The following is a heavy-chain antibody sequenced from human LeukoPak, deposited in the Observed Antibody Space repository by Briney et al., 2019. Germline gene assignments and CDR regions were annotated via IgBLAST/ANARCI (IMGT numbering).Heavy chain of an antibody. CDR3: ARDYTIFGVVID. D-gene: IGHD3-3*01. CDR1: GGSISSYY. V-gene: IGHV4-4*07. Sequence: SETLSLTCTVSGGSISSYYWSWIRQPAGKGLEWIGRIYTSGSTNYNPSLKSRVTISVDTSKNQFSLKLSSVTAADTAVYYCARDYTIFGVVIDWGQGTLVTVSS. CDR2: IYTSGST. J-gene: IGHJ4*02.